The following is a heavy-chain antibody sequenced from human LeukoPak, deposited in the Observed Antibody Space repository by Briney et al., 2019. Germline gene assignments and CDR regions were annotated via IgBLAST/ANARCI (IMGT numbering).Heavy chain of an antibody. Sequence: SETLSLTCAVSGGSISTYSWSWIRLPPGKGLEWVGHMYYSGTTKYNPSLKSRVTISVDTSKNQFSLRLSSVTAADTAVYFCARAGSIYGWFDYWGQGTLVTVSS. CDR1: GGSISTYS. CDR3: ARAGSIYGWFDY. D-gene: IGHD5-18*01. V-gene: IGHV4-59*13. J-gene: IGHJ4*02. CDR2: MYYSGTT.